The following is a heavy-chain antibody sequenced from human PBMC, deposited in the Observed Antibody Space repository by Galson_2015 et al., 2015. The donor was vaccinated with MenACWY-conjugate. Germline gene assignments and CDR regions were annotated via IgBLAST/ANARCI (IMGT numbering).Heavy chain of an antibody. Sequence: SVKVSCKASGLTFTSYGISWVRQAPGKGLEWMGWISAYDGHTNYAQKLQGRVTMTTDTSKRTVYLEMRSLRADDTAVYFCARGYRLVCLRALNCLDFWGRGTLVTVSS. J-gene: IGHJ5*01. D-gene: IGHD3-16*02. V-gene: IGHV1-18*01. CDR3: ARGYRLVCLRALNCLDF. CDR2: ISAYDGHT. CDR1: GLTFTSYG.